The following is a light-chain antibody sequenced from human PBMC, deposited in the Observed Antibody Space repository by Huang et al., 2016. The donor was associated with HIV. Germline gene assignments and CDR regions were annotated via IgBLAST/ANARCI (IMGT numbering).Light chain of an antibody. V-gene: IGKV3-11*01. Sequence: EIVLTQSPATLSLSPGERATLSCRASQSFSNYLDWFQQKPGQAPRLLIYDSSNRATDISAMFSGSGSGTDFTLTIKSLEPEDSAIYYCQQRSNWPPTYTFGRGTKLEIK. CDR1: QSFSNY. CDR3: QQRSNWPPTYT. CDR2: DSS. J-gene: IGKJ2*01.